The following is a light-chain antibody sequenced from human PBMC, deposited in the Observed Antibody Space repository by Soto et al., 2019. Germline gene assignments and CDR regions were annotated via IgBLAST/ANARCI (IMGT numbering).Light chain of an antibody. V-gene: IGKV2-28*01. J-gene: IGKJ4*01. CDR3: MQTLQTPLT. CDR1: QSLLHSGGHNF. Sequence: DIVMTQSPVSLPVTPGEPASISCRASQSLLHSGGHNFLDWYMQKPGQSPQVLIYLGSNRASGVPDRFSGSGSGADFTLEISRVEAEEVGVYYCMQTLQTPLTFGGGTKMEIK. CDR2: LGS.